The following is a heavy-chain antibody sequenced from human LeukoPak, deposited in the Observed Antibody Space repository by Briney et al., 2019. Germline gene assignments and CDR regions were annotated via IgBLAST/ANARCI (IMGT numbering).Heavy chain of an antibody. J-gene: IGHJ4*02. V-gene: IGHV1-2*02. CDR3: ARDLGSGSYYVYFDY. CDR2: INPNSGGT. CDR1: GYTFTGYY. Sequence: ASVKVSCKASGYTFTGYYMHWVRQAPGQGLEWMGWINPNSGGTNYAQKFQGRVTMTRDTSISTAYMELSRLRSDDTAVYYCARDLGSGSYYVYFDYWGQGTLATVSS. D-gene: IGHD1-26*01.